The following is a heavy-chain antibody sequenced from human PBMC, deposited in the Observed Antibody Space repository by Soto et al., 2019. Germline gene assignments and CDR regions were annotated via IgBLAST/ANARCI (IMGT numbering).Heavy chain of an antibody. CDR2: IYYSGSA. CDR1: GGSVSSGNSY. D-gene: IGHD6-13*01. CDR3: ARRGGAEAGSYNWFDP. J-gene: IGHJ5*02. V-gene: IGHV4-61*01. Sequence: QVQLQESGPGLVKPSETLSLTCTVSGGSVSSGNSYWSWIRQPPGKGLEWIGYIYYSGSATYNPSLKSRVTLSVDTSKNQFSLKLGPVTAADTAVYYGARRGGAEAGSYNWFDPWGQGTRVTVSS.